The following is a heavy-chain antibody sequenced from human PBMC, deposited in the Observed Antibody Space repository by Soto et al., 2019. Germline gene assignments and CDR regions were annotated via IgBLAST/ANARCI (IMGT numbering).Heavy chain of an antibody. CDR2: IWYDGSNK. J-gene: IGHJ6*03. CDR3: ARDPRGAAASYYYYYMDV. V-gene: IGHV3-33*01. CDR1: GFTFSSYG. Sequence: QVQLVESGGGVVQPGRSLRLSCAASGFTFSSYGMHWVRQAPGKGLEWVAVIWYDGSNKYYADSVKGRFTTSRDNSKNTLYLQMNSLRAEDTAVYYCARDPRGAAASYYYYYMDVWGKGTTVTVSS. D-gene: IGHD3-10*01.